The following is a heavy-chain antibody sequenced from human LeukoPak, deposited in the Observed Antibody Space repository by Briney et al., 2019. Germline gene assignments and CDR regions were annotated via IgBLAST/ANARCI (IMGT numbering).Heavy chain of an antibody. CDR1: GFTFSSYG. CDR3: AKDYDSSGYYFRPGSE. CDR2: ISYDGSNK. Sequence: GGSLRLSCAASGFTFSSYGMHWVRQAPGKGLEWVAVISYDGSNKYYADSVKGRFTISRDNSKNTLYLQMNSLRAEDTAVYYCAKDYDSSGYYFRPGSEWGQGTLVTVSS. J-gene: IGHJ4*02. D-gene: IGHD3-22*01. V-gene: IGHV3-30*18.